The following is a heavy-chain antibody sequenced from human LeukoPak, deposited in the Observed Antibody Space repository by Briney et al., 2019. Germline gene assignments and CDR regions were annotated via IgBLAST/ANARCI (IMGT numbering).Heavy chain of an antibody. D-gene: IGHD5-18*01. Sequence: RRILEKRLEWIGEINHSGSTNYNPSLKSRVTISVDTSKNQFSLKLSSVTAADTAVYYCARGIQLDYWGQGTLVTVSS. J-gene: IGHJ4*02. CDR3: ARGIQLDY. CDR2: INHSGST. V-gene: IGHV4-34*01.